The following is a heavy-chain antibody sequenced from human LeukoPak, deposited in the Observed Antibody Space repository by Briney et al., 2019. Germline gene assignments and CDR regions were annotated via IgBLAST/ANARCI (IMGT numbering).Heavy chain of an antibody. D-gene: IGHD4-17*01. V-gene: IGHV4-59*12. J-gene: IGHJ4*02. Sequence: SETLSLTCTVSGGSISSYYWSWIRQPPGKGLEWIGYIYYSGSTNYNPSLKSRVTISVDTSENQFSLKLSSVTAADTAVYYCARVYGDYTFDYWGQGTLVTVSS. CDR3: ARVYGDYTFDY. CDR1: GGSISSYY. CDR2: IYYSGST.